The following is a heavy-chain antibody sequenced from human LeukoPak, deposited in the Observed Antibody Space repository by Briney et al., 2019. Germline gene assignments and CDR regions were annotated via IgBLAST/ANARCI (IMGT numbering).Heavy chain of an antibody. J-gene: IGHJ5*02. CDR1: GGSISSSSYY. CDR2: IYYSGST. Sequence: SETLSLTCTVSGGSISSSSYYWGWIRQPPGTGLEWIGSIYYSGSTYYNPSLKSRVTISVDTSKNQFSLKLSSVTAADTAVYYCARPLGSAAAGTANWFDPWGQGTLVTVSS. V-gene: IGHV4-39*01. D-gene: IGHD6-13*01. CDR3: ARPLGSAAAGTANWFDP.